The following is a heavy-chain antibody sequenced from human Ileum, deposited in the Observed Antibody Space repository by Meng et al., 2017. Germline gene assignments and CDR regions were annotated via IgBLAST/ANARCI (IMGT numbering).Heavy chain of an antibody. V-gene: IGHV6-1*01. CDR1: GDSAASNTAA. CDR2: TYYRSKWYN. J-gene: IGHJ3*01. CDR3: ARGRRAGFDF. Sequence: LRLSCAISGDSAASNTAAWHWMRQSPSRGLEWLGRTYYRSKWYNEYADPVTSRIIINPDTSKNQFSLQLDSVTPEDPAIYYCARGRRAGFDFWGQGTMVTVSS. D-gene: IGHD6-19*01.